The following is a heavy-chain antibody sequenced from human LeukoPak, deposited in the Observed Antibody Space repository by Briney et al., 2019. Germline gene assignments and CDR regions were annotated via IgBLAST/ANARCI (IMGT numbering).Heavy chain of an antibody. V-gene: IGHV5-51*01. CDR3: ARRETGTMHAFDI. D-gene: IGHD1-7*01. CDR2: IYPGDSDT. J-gene: IGHJ3*02. Sequence: GESLKISCKGSGYSFTSYWIGWVRQMPGKGLEWMGLIYPGDSDTRYSPSFQGQVTISADKSISTAFLQWSSLKASDTAMYYCARRETGTMHAFDIWGQGTMVTVSS. CDR1: GYSFTSYW.